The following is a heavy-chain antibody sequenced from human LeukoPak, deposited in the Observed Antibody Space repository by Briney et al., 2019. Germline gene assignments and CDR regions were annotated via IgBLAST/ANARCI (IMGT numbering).Heavy chain of an antibody. J-gene: IGHJ6*02. CDR1: GFTVSSNY. CDR2: ISSSSSYI. V-gene: IGHV3-21*01. CDR3: ARVFWSGYYTGPLYYYYGMDV. D-gene: IGHD3-3*01. Sequence: PGGSLRLSCAASGFTVSSNYMSWVRQAPGKGLEWVSSISSSSSYIYYADSVKGRFTISRDNAKNSLYLQMNSLRAEDTAVYYCARVFWSGYYTGPLYYYYGMDVWGQGTTVTVPS.